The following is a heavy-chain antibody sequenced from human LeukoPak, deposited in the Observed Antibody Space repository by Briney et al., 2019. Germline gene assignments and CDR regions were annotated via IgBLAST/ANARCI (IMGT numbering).Heavy chain of an antibody. CDR2: VNTDTGNP. J-gene: IGHJ4*02. D-gene: IGHD2-15*01. V-gene: IGHV7-4-1*02. Sequence: GASVKVSCKASGYTFTSYGISRVRQAPGQGLEWMGWVNTDTGNPTYAQGFTGRFVFSLDTSVSTSYLQISSLKAEDTAVYYCARGYCSGGSCHTFDCWGQGTLVTVSS. CDR3: ARGYCSGGSCHTFDC. CDR1: GYTFTSYG.